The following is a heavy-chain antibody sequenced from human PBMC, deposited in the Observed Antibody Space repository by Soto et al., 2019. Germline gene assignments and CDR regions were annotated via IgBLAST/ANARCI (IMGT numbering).Heavy chain of an antibody. CDR3: ARPPNYYDSRGYYGY. V-gene: IGHV3-21*01. CDR1: GFTFSSYS. Sequence: GGSLRLSCAASGFTFSSYSMNWARQAPGKGLEWVSSISSSSSYIYYADSVKGRFTISRDNAKNSLYLQMNSLRADDTAVFFCARPPNYYDSRGYYGYWGQGTLVTVSS. J-gene: IGHJ4*02. D-gene: IGHD3-22*01. CDR2: ISSSSSYI.